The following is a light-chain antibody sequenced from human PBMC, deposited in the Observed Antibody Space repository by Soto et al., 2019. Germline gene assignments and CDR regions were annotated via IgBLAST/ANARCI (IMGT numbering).Light chain of an antibody. CDR1: QSISDT. J-gene: IGKJ1*01. Sequence: EIVLTQCPGTLSLAPGERATLSCRASQSISDTLAWYQQKPCQAPRLLISGASTRATGIPDRFSGSGSGTEFTHTISSLQSEDFAVYYCQQYNNWPRTFGQGTKVDIK. CDR2: GAS. V-gene: IGKV3-15*01. CDR3: QQYNNWPRT.